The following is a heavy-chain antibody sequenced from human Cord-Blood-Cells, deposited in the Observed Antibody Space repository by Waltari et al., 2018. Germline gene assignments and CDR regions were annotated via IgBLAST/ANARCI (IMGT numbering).Heavy chain of an antibody. CDR3: ARGRRGAGDY. V-gene: IGHV3-30*04. J-gene: IGHJ4*02. D-gene: IGHD6-19*01. CDR2: ISNDGSNK. CDR1: GFTFSSYA. Sequence: QVQLVESGGGVVQPGRSLRLSCAASGFTFSSYAIHWVRQAPGKGLEWVAVISNDGSNKYSADSVKGRFTISRDNSKNTLYLQMNSLRAEDTAVYYCARGRRGAGDYWGQGTLVTVSS.